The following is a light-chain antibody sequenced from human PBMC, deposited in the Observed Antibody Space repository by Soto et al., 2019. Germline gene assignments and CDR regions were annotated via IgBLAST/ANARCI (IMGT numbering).Light chain of an antibody. CDR2: EVS. V-gene: IGLV2-14*01. CDR1: SSDVGGYNY. Sequence: QSALTQPASVSGSPGQSITISCTGTSSDVGGYNYVSWYQQHPGKAPKLLIYEVSNRPSGVSHRFSGSKSGNTASLTISGLQAEDEADYYCSSYTITNILSYVFGTGTQLTVL. CDR3: SSYTITNILSYV. J-gene: IGLJ1*01.